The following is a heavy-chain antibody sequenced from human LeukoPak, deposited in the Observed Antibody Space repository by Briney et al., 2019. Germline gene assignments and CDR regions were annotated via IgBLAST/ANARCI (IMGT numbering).Heavy chain of an antibody. CDR1: GGSISSYY. CDR3: ARVRYYYYYYMDV. Sequence: SETLSLTCTVSGGSISSYYWSWIRQPPGKGLEWIGYIYYSGSTNYNPSLKSRVTISVDTSKNQFSLKLSSVTAADTVVYYCARVRYYYYYYMDVWGKGTTVTVSS. J-gene: IGHJ6*03. CDR2: IYYSGST. D-gene: IGHD3-10*01. V-gene: IGHV4-59*08.